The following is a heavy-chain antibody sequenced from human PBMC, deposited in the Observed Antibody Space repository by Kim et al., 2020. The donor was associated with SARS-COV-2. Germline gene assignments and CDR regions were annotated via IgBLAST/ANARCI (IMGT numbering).Heavy chain of an antibody. CDR3: AREQRSYYQFGESSVHWCHP. J-gene: IGHJ5*02. V-gene: IGHV4-4*07. Sequence: SETLSLTCTVSGGSISSYYWCWIRQPAGKGLEWIGRIYTSGSTNYNPSLKRRVTMSVDTSKNQISLKLSSVTAADTAGYYCAREQRSYYQFGESSVHWCHPWGQGTLVTASS. CDR2: IYTSGST. D-gene: IGHD3-10*01. CDR1: GGSISSYY.